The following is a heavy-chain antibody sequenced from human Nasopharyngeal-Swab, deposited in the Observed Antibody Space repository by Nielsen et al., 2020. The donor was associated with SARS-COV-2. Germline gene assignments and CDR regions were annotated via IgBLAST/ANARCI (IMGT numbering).Heavy chain of an antibody. CDR2: IIPIFGTA. V-gene: IGHV1-69*13. J-gene: IGHJ5*02. CDR1: GGTFSSYA. CDR3: ARNPGYYDFWSGYPNWFDP. Sequence: SVKVSCKASGGTFSSYAISWVRQAPGQGLEWMGGIIPIFGTANYAQKFQGRVTITADESTSTAYMELSSLRSEDTAVYYCARNPGYYDFWSGYPNWFDPRGQGTLVTVSS. D-gene: IGHD3-3*01.